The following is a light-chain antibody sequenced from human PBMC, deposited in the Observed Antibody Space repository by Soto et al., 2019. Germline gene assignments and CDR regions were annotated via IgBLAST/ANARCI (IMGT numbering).Light chain of an antibody. V-gene: IGKV4-1*01. CDR3: QQYGRSPWT. CDR2: WAS. Sequence: DIVMTQSPDSLAVSLGERATINCKSSQSVLYSSNNKNYLAWYQQKPGQPPKLLIYWASTRESGVPDRFSGSGSGTDFTLTISSLQAEDFAVYYCQQYGRSPWTFGQGTKVEVK. J-gene: IGKJ1*01. CDR1: QSVLYSSNNKNY.